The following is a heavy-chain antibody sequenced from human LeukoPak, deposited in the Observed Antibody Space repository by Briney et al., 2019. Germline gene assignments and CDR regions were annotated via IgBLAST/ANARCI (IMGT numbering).Heavy chain of an antibody. CDR1: GGSMSNYY. J-gene: IGHJ6*02. Sequence: SETLSLTCTVSGGSMSNYYCNWIRQPPGMGLEWIGYMYYSGSTNYNPSLKSRVTISVDTSKNQFSLKLSSVTAADTAVYYCARHHYYYYYGMDVWGQGTTVTVSS. V-gene: IGHV4-59*08. CDR2: MYYSGST. CDR3: ARHHYYYYYGMDV.